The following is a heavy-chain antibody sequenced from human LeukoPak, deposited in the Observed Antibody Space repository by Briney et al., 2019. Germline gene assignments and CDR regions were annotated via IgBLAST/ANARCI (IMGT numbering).Heavy chain of an antibody. CDR1: GFTFSSYG. CDR3: AKELIYGSGSYFDY. J-gene: IGHJ4*02. V-gene: IGHV3-30*18. D-gene: IGHD3-10*01. CDR2: ISYDGSNK. Sequence: GGSLRLSCVASGFTFSSYGMHWVPQAPGKGLEWVAVISYDGSNKYYADSVKGRFTISRDNSKNTLYLQMNSLRAEDTAVYYCAKELIYGSGSYFDYWGQGTLVTVSS.